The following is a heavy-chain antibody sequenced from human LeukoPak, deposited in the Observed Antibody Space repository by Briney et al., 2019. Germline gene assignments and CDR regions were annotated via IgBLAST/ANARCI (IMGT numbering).Heavy chain of an antibody. V-gene: IGHV4-4*07. CDR1: GGSISSYY. CDR2: LYSSGDT. Sequence: PSETLSLTCIVSGGSISSYYWSWIRQPAGKGLEWIGRLYSSGDTNYNPSLKSRVTMSVDTSKNQFSLKLNSVTAADTAVYFCARDLTKPYYRDNIEPMDVWGKGTTVTVSS. CDR3: ARDLTKPYYRDNIEPMDV. J-gene: IGHJ6*03. D-gene: IGHD3-22*01.